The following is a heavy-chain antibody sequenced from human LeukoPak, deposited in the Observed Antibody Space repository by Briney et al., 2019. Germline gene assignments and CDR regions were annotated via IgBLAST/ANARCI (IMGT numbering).Heavy chain of an antibody. J-gene: IGHJ4*02. CDR1: GYTFSTYD. V-gene: IGHV1-8*03. D-gene: IGHD2-2*01. CDR2: MNPNSANT. Sequence: ASVKVSCKTSGYTFSTYDINWLGQAAGQSLEWMGWMNPNSANTGFAQKFQGRAAITRDTSTATAYLELSGLTSEDTAVYYCARAIRYQLLSDYWGQGTLFTVSS. CDR3: ARAIRYQLLSDY.